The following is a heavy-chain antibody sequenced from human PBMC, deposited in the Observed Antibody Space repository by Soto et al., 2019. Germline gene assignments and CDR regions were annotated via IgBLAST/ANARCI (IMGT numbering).Heavy chain of an antibody. CDR1: GGTFSSYT. D-gene: IGHD6-13*01. J-gene: IGHJ5*02. V-gene: IGHV1-69*02. Sequence: SVKVSCKASGGTFSSYTISWVRQAPGQGLEWMGRIIPILGIANYAQKFQGRVTITADKSTSTAYMELSSLRSEDTAVYYCATGRAGLHSSPGSNWFDPWGQGTLVTVSS. CDR2: IIPILGIA. CDR3: ATGRAGLHSSPGSNWFDP.